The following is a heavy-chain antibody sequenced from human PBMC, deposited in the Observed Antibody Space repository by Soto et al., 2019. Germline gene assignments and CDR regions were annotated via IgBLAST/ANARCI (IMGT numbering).Heavy chain of an antibody. CDR2: IYYSGST. Sequence: SETLSLTCTVSGGSISSSSYYWGWIRQPPGKGLEWIGSIYYSGSTYYNPSLKSRVTISVDTSKNQFSLKLSSVTAADTAVYYCRGTGYCSGGSCYPHYYYYMDVWGKGTTVTVSS. V-gene: IGHV4-39*01. J-gene: IGHJ6*03. CDR3: RGTGYCSGGSCYPHYYYYMDV. D-gene: IGHD2-15*01. CDR1: GGSISSSSYY.